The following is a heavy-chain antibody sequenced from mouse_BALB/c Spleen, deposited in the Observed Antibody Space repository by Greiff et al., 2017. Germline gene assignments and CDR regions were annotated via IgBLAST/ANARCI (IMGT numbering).Heavy chain of an antibody. CDR1: GFTFSSYA. J-gene: IGHJ4*01. Sequence: EVKLVESGGGLVKPGGSLKLSCAASGFTFSSYAMSWVRQTPEKRLEWVASISSGGSTYYPDSVKGRFTISRDNARNILYLQMSSLRSEDTAMYYCARYYYGSSLYYAMDYWGQGTSVTVSS. CDR3: ARYYYGSSLYYAMDY. D-gene: IGHD1-1*01. CDR2: ISSGGST. V-gene: IGHV5-6-5*01.